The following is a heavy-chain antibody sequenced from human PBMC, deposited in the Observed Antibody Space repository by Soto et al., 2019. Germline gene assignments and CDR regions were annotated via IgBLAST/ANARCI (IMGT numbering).Heavy chain of an antibody. V-gene: IGHV4-4*07. CDR2: IYSGGST. Sequence: QVQLQESGPGLVKPSETLSLSCGVSGGSISQYYWSWIRQPAGKGLEWIGRIYSGGSTNYNPSLESRVTMSVDTAKNQFSLQPSSVTAADTAVYYCARGPGGFGDFSLDYWGQGTLVTVSS. D-gene: IGHD4-17*01. CDR3: ARGPGGFGDFSLDY. CDR1: GGSISQYY. J-gene: IGHJ4*02.